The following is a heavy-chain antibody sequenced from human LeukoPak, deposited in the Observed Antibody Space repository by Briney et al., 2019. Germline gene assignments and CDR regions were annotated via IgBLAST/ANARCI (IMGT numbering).Heavy chain of an antibody. CDR3: ARGCSDGVCYRDY. V-gene: IGHV3-21*01. J-gene: IGHJ4*02. CDR1: GFSFSSYS. D-gene: IGHD2-8*01. Sequence: GGSLRLSCAASGFSFSSYSMNWVRQAPGKGLEWVSTITGSSSNIYYADSVKGRFTISRDNAKNSLYLQMNSLRAEDTAVYYCARGCSDGVCYRDYWGQGTPVTVSS. CDR2: ITGSSSNI.